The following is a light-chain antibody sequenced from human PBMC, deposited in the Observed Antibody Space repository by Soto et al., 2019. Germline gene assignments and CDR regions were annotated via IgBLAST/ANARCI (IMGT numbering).Light chain of an antibody. V-gene: IGLV2-14*01. CDR1: SIDVGGYNY. CDR3: SSYTSSSTRV. Sequence: QSVLTQHASVSGSPGQSITISCTGTSIDVGGYNYVSWYQQHPGKAPKLMIYEVSNRPSGVSNRFSGSKSGNTASLTISGLQAEDEADYYCSSYTSSSTRVFGVGTKLTVL. CDR2: EVS. J-gene: IGLJ3*02.